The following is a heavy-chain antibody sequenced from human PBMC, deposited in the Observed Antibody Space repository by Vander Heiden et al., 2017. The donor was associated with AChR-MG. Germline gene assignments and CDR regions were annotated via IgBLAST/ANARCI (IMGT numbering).Heavy chain of an antibody. CDR1: GGSISGSNYY. CDR3: ATQGCVGATLPPDY. J-gene: IGHJ4*02. D-gene: IGHD1-26*01. CDR2: IHYSGST. Sequence: QLQLQESGPRLVKSSETVSLTCTVSGGSISGSNYYWGWIRQPPGKGLEWIGIIHYSGSTNYNPSLKSRVTISVDTSKNQFSLKLTSVTAADTAVYYCATQGCVGATLPPDYWGQGTLVTVSS. V-gene: IGHV4-39*01.